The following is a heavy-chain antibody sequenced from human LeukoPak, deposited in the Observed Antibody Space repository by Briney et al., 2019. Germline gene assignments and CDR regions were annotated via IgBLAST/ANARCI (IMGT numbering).Heavy chain of an antibody. CDR2: INYSGIT. CDR3: ARHDRGGLDAFDI. Sequence: PSETLSLTCTVSGGSITRSTDYWGWIRQPPGKGLEWIGSINYSGITYYNPSLKSQVTKSVDTSKNQFSLNLNSVTAADTAVYYCARHDRGGLDAFDIWGQGTMVTVFS. V-gene: IGHV4-39*01. J-gene: IGHJ3*02. D-gene: IGHD3-16*01. CDR1: GGSITRSTDY.